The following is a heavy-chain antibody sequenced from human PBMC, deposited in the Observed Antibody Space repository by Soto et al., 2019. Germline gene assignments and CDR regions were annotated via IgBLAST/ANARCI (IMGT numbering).Heavy chain of an antibody. CDR1: GYTFTSYC. Sequence: ASVKLSCKASGYTFTSYCLSWVRQAPGQGLEWMGWISAYNGNTNYAQKLQGRVTMTTDTSASTAYMELRSLRSDDTAVYYCARAYYGGNYPPAYWGQGALVTVSS. CDR3: ARAYYGGNYPPAY. J-gene: IGHJ4*02. CDR2: ISAYNGNT. V-gene: IGHV1-18*01. D-gene: IGHD4-17*01.